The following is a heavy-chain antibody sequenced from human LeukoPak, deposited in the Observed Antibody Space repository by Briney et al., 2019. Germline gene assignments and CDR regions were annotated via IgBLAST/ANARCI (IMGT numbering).Heavy chain of an antibody. J-gene: IGHJ6*02. CDR3: AKGLGCSGGSCPRAYYGMDV. Sequence: GGSLRLSCAASGFTFASYAMSWVRQAPGKGLEWVSAISGGGGTTYYADSVKGRFTISRDNSKNTLYLQMNSLRAEDTAVYYCAKGLGCSGGSCPRAYYGMDVWGQGTTVTVSS. V-gene: IGHV3-23*01. D-gene: IGHD2-15*01. CDR1: GFTFASYA. CDR2: ISGGGGTT.